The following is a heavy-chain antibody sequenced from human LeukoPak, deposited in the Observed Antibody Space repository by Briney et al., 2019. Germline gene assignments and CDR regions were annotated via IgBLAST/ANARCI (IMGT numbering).Heavy chain of an antibody. CDR2: IYHSGNT. CDR3: ARYRSGSFDY. J-gene: IGHJ4*02. V-gene: IGHV4-38-2*02. CDR1: GYSISSGYY. D-gene: IGHD1-26*01. Sequence: SETLSLTCTVSGYSISSGYYWGWIRQPPGKGLEWIASIYHSGNTYYNPSLKSRVTISVDTSKNQFSLKVNSVTAADTAVYYCARYRSGSFDYWGQGALVTVSS.